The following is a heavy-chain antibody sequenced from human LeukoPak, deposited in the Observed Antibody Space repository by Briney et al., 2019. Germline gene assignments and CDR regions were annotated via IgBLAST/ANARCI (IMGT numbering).Heavy chain of an antibody. D-gene: IGHD3-3*01. CDR2: INQDGSEK. V-gene: IGHV3-7*01. J-gene: IGHJ4*02. Sequence: GGSLRLSCEASGFTFNNYWMSWVRQAPGKGLEWVANINQDGSEKYYMDSVKGRFTISRDNAKNSLYLETNSLRAEDTAVYYCARGQVLRFLEWLSNPVFDYWGQGTLVTVSS. CDR3: ARGQVLRFLEWLSNPVFDY. CDR1: GFTFNNYW.